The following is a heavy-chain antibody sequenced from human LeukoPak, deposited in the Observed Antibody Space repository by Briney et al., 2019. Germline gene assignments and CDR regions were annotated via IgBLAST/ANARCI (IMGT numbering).Heavy chain of an antibody. D-gene: IGHD3-22*01. V-gene: IGHV5-51*01. CDR2: IYPGDSDT. CDR3: ARPNITSYYDSRGYDAFDV. Sequence: HGESLKISCQGSGYSFTSYWIGWVRQMPGKGLEWMGIIYPGDSDTRYSPSFQGQVTISADTSISSAYLQWSSLKASDTAMYYCARPNITSYYDSRGYDAFDVWGQGTMVIVSS. J-gene: IGHJ3*01. CDR1: GYSFTSYW.